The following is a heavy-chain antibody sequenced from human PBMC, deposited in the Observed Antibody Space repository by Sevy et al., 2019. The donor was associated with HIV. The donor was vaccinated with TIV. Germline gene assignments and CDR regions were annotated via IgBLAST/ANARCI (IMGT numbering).Heavy chain of an antibody. CDR3: ARDRKGLIVVVPAAIGWFDP. V-gene: IGHV3-11*01. D-gene: IGHD2-2*01. J-gene: IGHJ5*02. Sequence: GGSLRLSCAASGFTFSDYYMSWIRQAPGKGLEWVSYISSSGSTIYYADSVKGRFTISRDNAKKSLYLQMNSLRAEDTAVYYCARDRKGLIVVVPAAIGWFDPWGQGTLVTVSS. CDR2: ISSSGSTI. CDR1: GFTFSDYY.